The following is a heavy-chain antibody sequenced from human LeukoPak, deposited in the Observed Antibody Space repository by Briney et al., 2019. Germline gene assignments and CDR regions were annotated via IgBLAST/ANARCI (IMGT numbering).Heavy chain of an antibody. D-gene: IGHD3-16*02. J-gene: IGHJ6*02. Sequence: GGSLRLSCAASGFTFSIYSMNWVRQAPGKGLEWVSSISSSSSYIYYADSVKGRFTISRDNAKNSLYLQMNSLRAEDTAVYYCARDLLFGGVIVPQRDYYYYGMDVWGQGTTVTVSS. CDR2: ISSSSSYI. V-gene: IGHV3-21*01. CDR1: GFTFSIYS. CDR3: ARDLLFGGVIVPQRDYYYYGMDV.